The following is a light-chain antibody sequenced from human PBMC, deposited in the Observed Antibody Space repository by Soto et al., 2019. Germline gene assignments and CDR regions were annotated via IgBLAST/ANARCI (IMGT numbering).Light chain of an antibody. CDR2: ANN. CDR1: NSNIGAGYD. V-gene: IGLV1-40*01. J-gene: IGLJ1*01. Sequence: QSVLTQPPSVSGAPGQRVTISCTGSNSNIGAGYDVHWYQQLLGTAPKLHIYANNNRPSGVPDRFSGSKSGTSASLAITGLQAGDEAECCCQAYDSSRSGYVFGTGTQLTVL. CDR3: QAYDSSRSGYV.